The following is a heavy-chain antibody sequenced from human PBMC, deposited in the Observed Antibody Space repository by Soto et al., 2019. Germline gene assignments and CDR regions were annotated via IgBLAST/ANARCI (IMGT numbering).Heavy chain of an antibody. CDR1: GFTFSSYN. Sequence: GGSLRLSCAASGFTFSSYNLHWVRQAPGKGLEWVAYISTISRTTYYADSVKGRFTISRDDASNAVFLQMNFLRHEDTAVYYCARGLVTRQYYNYYGMDVWGQGTTVTV. CDR2: ISTISRTT. V-gene: IGHV3-48*02. D-gene: IGHD2-21*02. J-gene: IGHJ6*02. CDR3: ARGLVTRQYYNYYGMDV.